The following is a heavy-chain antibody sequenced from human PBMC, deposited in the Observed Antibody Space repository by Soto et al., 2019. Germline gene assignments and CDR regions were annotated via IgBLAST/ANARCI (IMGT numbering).Heavy chain of an antibody. J-gene: IGHJ4*02. CDR2: IIPIFGTA. V-gene: IGHV1-69*12. Sequence: QVQLVQSGAEVKKPGSSVKVSCKASGGTFSSYAISWVRQAPGQWLEWMGGIIPIFGTANYAQKFQGRVTITADEATSTAYMELSSLRSEDTVVYYCARSTTVTTEGYYFDYWGQGTLVTVSS. CDR3: ARSTTVTTEGYYFDY. D-gene: IGHD4-17*01. CDR1: GGTFSSYA.